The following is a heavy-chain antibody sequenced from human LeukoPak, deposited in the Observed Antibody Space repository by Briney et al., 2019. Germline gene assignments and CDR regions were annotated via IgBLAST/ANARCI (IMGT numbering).Heavy chain of an antibody. D-gene: IGHD3-3*01. CDR1: GGSINSYY. CDR3: ARGGYYDFWSGSFGWFDP. CDR2: IYYSGST. J-gene: IGHJ5*02. V-gene: IGHV4-59*01. Sequence: SETLSLTCTVSGGSINSYYWSWIRQPPGKGLEWIGYIYYSGSTNYNPSLKSRVTISVDASKNQFSLKLSSVTAADTAVYYCARGGYYDFWSGSFGWFDPWGQGTLVTVSS.